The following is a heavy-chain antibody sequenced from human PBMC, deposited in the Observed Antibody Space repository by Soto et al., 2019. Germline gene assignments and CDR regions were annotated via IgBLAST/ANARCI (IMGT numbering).Heavy chain of an antibody. CDR2: ISGSGGST. CDR3: AKDPHPVTTYYLDY. J-gene: IGHJ4*02. CDR1: GFTFSSYA. D-gene: IGHD5-18*01. Sequence: PGGSLRLSCAASGFTFSSYAMSWVRQAPGKGLEWVSAISGSGGSTYYADSVKGRFTISRDNSKNTLYLQMNSLRAEDTAVYYCAKDPHPVTTYYLDYWGQGTLVPVSS. V-gene: IGHV3-23*01.